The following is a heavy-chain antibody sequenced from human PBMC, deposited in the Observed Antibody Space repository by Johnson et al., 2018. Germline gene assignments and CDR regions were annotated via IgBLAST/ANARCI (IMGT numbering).Heavy chain of an antibody. CDR2: ISSSSSTL. CDR3: ARARVGKGYFQH. Sequence: EVQLVESGGGLVQXGGSXRLXCAASGFTFSSYSMNWVRQAPGKGLEWVSYISSSSSTLYYADSVKGRFTISRDNAKNSLYLQMNSLRDEDTAVYYCARARVGKGYFQHWGQGTLVTVSS. J-gene: IGHJ1*01. CDR1: GFTFSSYS. D-gene: IGHD1-26*01. V-gene: IGHV3-48*02.